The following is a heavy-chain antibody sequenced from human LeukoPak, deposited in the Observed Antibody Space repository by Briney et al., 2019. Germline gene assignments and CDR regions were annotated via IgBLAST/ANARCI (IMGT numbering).Heavy chain of an antibody. CDR1: GLTFSSYA. D-gene: IGHD2-2*03. CDR2: ISGSGGST. V-gene: IGHV3-23*01. J-gene: IGHJ4*02. Sequence: PGGSLRLSCAASGLTFSSYAMIWVRQAPGKGLEWVSAISGSGGSTYYADSVKGRFTISRDNSKNTLYLQMNSLRAEDTAVYYCAKDPWSVDNVHWGQGTLVTVSS. CDR3: AKDPWSVDNVH.